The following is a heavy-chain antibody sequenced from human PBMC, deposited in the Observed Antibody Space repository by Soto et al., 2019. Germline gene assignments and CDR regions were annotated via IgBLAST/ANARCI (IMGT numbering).Heavy chain of an antibody. J-gene: IGHJ6*01. D-gene: IGHD3-10*01. CDR2: IKEDGSEQ. Sequence: EEQVVESGGGLVQPGGSLRLSCAASGFSISHYWRSWVRQAPGKGLEWVTNIKEDGSEQNYVDSLKGRFTISRDNAKNSLYLQVNCLRADDTAVYYCANTVVRGLGTTVTVSS. CDR1: GFSISHYW. CDR3: ANTVV. V-gene: IGHV3-7*05.